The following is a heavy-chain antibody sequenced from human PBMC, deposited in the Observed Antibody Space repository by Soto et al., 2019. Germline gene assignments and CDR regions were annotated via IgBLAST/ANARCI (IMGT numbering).Heavy chain of an antibody. J-gene: IGHJ3*02. Sequence: ETLSLTCTVSGGSISSGGYYWSWIRQHPGKGLEWVSAISGSGGSTYYADSVKGRFTISRDNSKNTLYLQMNSLRAEDTAVYYCAKLVWYNWNQGDAFDIWGQGTMVTVS. D-gene: IGHD1-20*01. V-gene: IGHV3-23*01. CDR1: GGSISSGGYY. CDR3: AKLVWYNWNQGDAFDI. CDR2: ISGSGGST.